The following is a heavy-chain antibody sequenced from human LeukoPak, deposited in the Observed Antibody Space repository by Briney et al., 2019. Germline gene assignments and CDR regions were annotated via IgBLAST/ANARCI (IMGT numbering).Heavy chain of an antibody. Sequence: SETLSLTCTVSGGSISSQYWTWIRQPPGKGLEWIGYIYYSGSTNYNPSLKSRVTISVDTSKNQFSLKLSSVTAADTAVYYCAREPVYDFWSGQGSWFDPWGQGTLVTVSS. D-gene: IGHD3-3*01. CDR2: IYYSGST. J-gene: IGHJ5*02. CDR3: AREPVYDFWSGQGSWFDP. CDR1: GGSISSQY. V-gene: IGHV4-59*11.